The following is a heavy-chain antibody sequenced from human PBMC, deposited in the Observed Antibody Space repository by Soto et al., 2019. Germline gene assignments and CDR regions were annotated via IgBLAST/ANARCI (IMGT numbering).Heavy chain of an antibody. V-gene: IGHV2-5*02. CDR1: GFSLRTSGVG. CDR3: EHGGDDSSSSKYFQH. Sequence: SGPTPVNPTQTLALTCTFSGFSLRTSGVGVGWIRQPPGKALEWLALIYWDDDKRYSPSLKSRLTITKDTSKNQVVLTMPNMDPVDTASFYFEHGGDDSSSSKYFQHWGQGTLVTVSS. J-gene: IGHJ1*01. D-gene: IGHD6-6*01. CDR2: IYWDDDK.